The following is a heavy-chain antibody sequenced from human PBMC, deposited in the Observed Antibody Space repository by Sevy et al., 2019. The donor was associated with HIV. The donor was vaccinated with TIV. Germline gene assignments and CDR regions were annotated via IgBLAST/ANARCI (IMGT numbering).Heavy chain of an antibody. D-gene: IGHD3-16*01. CDR1: GFSITSYW. CDR3: VKDFGAPTDY. Sequence: GGSLRLSCAGSGFSITSYWMHWVRQAPGKGLVWVSRMNEDGSVTNHAHSVRGRFIISGDNAKNTLYLQMNSLRVEDTAVYYCVKDFGAPTDYWGQGTLVTVSS. J-gene: IGHJ4*02. V-gene: IGHV3-74*01. CDR2: MNEDGSVT.